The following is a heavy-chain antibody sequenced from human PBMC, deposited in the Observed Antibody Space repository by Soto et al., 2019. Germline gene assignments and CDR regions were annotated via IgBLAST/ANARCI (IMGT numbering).Heavy chain of an antibody. V-gene: IGHV1-8*01. J-gene: IGHJ6*03. D-gene: IGHD3-3*01. CDR2: MNANNGNT. CDR1: GYTFTSYD. Sequence: GASVKVSCKASGYTFTSYDINWVRQATGQGLEWMGWMNANNGNTNYAQKLQGRVTMTRNTSTSTAYMELRSLRSDDTAVYYCARDYYDFWSGYYPGDNYYYYYMDVWGKGTTVTVSS. CDR3: ARDYYDFWSGYYPGDNYYYYYMDV.